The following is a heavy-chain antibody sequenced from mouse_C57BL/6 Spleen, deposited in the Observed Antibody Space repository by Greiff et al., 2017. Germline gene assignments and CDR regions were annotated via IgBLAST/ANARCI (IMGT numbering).Heavy chain of an antibody. D-gene: IGHD2-4*01. CDR2: IDPSDSYT. J-gene: IGHJ4*01. CDR3: ARGRLGYAMDY. CDR1: GYTFTSYW. Sequence: QVQLQQPGAELVMPGASVKLSCKASGYTFTSYWMHWVKQRPGQGLEWIGEIDPSDSYTNYNQKFKGKSTLTVDKSSSTAYMQLSSLTSEDSAVYYCARGRLGYAMDYWGQGTSVTVSS. V-gene: IGHV1-69*01.